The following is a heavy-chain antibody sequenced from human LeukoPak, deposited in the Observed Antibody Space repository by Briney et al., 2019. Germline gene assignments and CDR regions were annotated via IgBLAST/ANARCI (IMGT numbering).Heavy chain of an antibody. J-gene: IGHJ4*02. V-gene: IGHV1-2*02. CDR3: ARDGNFDS. Sequence: GASVKVSCKASGYTFTAYYMHWVRQAPGQGLEWMGWINPNSGVTNYAQKFQGRITMTRDTPISTAYMELSRLTSDDRAVYYCARDGNFDSWGQGTLVTVSS. CDR1: GYTFTAYY. CDR2: INPNSGVT. D-gene: IGHD4-23*01.